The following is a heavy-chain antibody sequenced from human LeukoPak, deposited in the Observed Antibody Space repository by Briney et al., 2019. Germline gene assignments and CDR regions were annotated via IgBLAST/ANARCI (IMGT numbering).Heavy chain of an antibody. CDR1: GFTFSSYA. CDR2: ISGSGGST. D-gene: IGHD6-13*01. Sequence: GGSLRLSCAASGFTFSSYAMSWVRQAPGKGLEWVSAISGSGGSTYYTDSAKGRFTISRDNSKNTLYLQMNSLRAEDTAVYYCAKYRSSWNGDFDYWGQGTLVTVSS. V-gene: IGHV3-23*01. CDR3: AKYRSSWNGDFDY. J-gene: IGHJ4*02.